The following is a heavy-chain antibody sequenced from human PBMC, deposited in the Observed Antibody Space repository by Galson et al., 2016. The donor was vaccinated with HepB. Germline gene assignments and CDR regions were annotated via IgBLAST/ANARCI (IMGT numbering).Heavy chain of an antibody. V-gene: IGHV1-8*01. D-gene: IGHD3-9*01. CDR2: MNPNSGNT. CDR1: GYTFTSYD. J-gene: IGHJ6*02. Sequence: SVKVSCKASGYTFTSYDINWVRQAPGQGLEWMGWMNPNSGNTGYAQQFQGRVTMTRDNSISTAYMELNSLRSEDTAVYYCARGGKRYFDWGNYYYGMDVWGQGTTVTVSS. CDR3: ARGGKRYFDWGNYYYGMDV.